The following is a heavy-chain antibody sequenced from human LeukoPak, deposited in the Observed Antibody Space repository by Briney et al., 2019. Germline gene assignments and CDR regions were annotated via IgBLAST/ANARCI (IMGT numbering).Heavy chain of an antibody. D-gene: IGHD6-19*01. V-gene: IGHV4-39*01. CDR3: AGGGSSGWYWY. J-gene: IGHJ4*02. Sequence: SETLSLTCTVFGGSISSSSYYWGWIRQPPGKGLEWIGSIYYSGSTYYNPSLKSRVTISVDTSKNQFSLKLSSVTAADTAVYYCAGGGSSGWYWYWGQGTLVTVSS. CDR1: GGSISSSSYY. CDR2: IYYSGST.